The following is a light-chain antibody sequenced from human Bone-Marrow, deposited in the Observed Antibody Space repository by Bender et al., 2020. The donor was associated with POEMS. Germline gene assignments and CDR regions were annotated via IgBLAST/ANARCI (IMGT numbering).Light chain of an antibody. CDR2: DVN. J-gene: IGLJ1*01. CDR1: SSDVGGYKY. Sequence: QSALTQPASVSGSPGQSITISCTGTSSDVGGYKYVSWYQHHPGKAPKLIMYDVNNRPSGVSSRFSGSKSGNTASLTISGLQAEDEGDYYCCSYAGSSTYVFGTGTKVTVL. CDR3: CSYAGSSTYV. V-gene: IGLV2-14*03.